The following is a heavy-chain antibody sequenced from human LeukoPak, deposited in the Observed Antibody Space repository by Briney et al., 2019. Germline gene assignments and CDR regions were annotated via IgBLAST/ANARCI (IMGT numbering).Heavy chain of an antibody. V-gene: IGHV1-46*01. D-gene: IGHD3-10*01. CDR3: ARPGGVRGTYYFDY. Sequence: ASVKVSCKASGYTFTSYYMHWVRQAPGQGLEWMGIISPSGGSTSYAQKFQGRVTMTRDTSTSTVYMELSRLRPEDTAVYYCARPGGVRGTYYFDYWGQGTLVTVSS. CDR2: ISPSGGST. CDR1: GYTFTSYY. J-gene: IGHJ4*02.